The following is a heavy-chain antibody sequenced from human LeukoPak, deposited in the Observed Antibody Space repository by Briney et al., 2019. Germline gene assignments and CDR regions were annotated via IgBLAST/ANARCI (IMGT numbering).Heavy chain of an antibody. D-gene: IGHD6-13*01. J-gene: IGHJ3*01. Sequence: ASVKVSCKTSGYSFIGYYMHWVRQAPGQGLEWMGWVDSNSGGTNYAQKFQGRVTMTRDTSITTVYMELSRLRSDDTAVYYCARDLGIAATDAFDLWAQGPMVSVSS. CDR2: VDSNSGGT. V-gene: IGHV1-2*02. CDR1: GYSFIGYY. CDR3: ARDLGIAATDAFDL.